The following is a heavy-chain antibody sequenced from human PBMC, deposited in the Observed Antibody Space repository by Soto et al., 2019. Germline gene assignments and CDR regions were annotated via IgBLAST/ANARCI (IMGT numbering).Heavy chain of an antibody. CDR3: ARGSQLERDALDI. V-gene: IGHV4-31*03. D-gene: IGHD1-1*01. J-gene: IGHJ3*02. CDR2: IYYTGST. Sequence: QVQLQESGPGLVKPSQTLSLNCTVSGVSINIGGYYWSWIRQHPGKGLEWIGYIYYTGSTYYTASLKSRITMSLDTSKNQFSLKLSSVTVADTAVYYCARGSQLERDALDIWGQGTMVTVSS. CDR1: GVSINIGGYY.